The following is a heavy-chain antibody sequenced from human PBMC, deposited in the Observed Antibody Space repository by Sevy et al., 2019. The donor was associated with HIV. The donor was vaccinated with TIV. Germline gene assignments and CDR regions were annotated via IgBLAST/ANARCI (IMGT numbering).Heavy chain of an antibody. CDR1: GFTVSSNY. V-gene: IGHV3-53*01. Sequence: GGSLRISCAASGFTVSSNYMSWVRQAPGKGLEWVSVIYSGGSTYYADSVKGRFTISRDNSKNTLYLQMNSLRAEDTAVYYCARDSHGDYGNDIRGQGTMVTVSS. CDR2: IYSGGST. CDR3: ARDSHGDYGNDI. J-gene: IGHJ3*02. D-gene: IGHD4-17*01.